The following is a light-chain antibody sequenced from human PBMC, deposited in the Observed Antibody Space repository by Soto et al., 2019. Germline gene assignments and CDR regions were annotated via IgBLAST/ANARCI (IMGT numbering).Light chain of an antibody. Sequence: QSVLTQPPSASGTPGQRVSISCSGSRSNIGSNTVNCYQHLPGTAPRLLIYSNDQRPSGVPDRFSASKSGASASLAIIGLQSEDEADYYCAAWDDSRNGVLFGGGTKLTVL. CDR2: SND. CDR1: RSNIGSNT. V-gene: IGLV1-44*01. CDR3: AAWDDSRNGVL. J-gene: IGLJ3*02.